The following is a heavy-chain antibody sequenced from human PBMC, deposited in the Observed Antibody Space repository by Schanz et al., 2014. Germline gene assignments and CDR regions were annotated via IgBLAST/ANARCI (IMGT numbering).Heavy chain of an antibody. Sequence: EVQLVESGGGLVQPGGSLRLSCTASGFTFSSYSMNWVRQAPGKGLEWVSYVSSSSSYTHYADSVKGRFTISRDNSKTTVYLQMNSLRAEDTAVYYCARGLIAAAGGAFDYWGQGTLVAVSA. J-gene: IGHJ4*02. D-gene: IGHD6-13*01. V-gene: IGHV3-48*01. CDR2: VSSSSSYT. CDR3: ARGLIAAAGGAFDY. CDR1: GFTFSSYS.